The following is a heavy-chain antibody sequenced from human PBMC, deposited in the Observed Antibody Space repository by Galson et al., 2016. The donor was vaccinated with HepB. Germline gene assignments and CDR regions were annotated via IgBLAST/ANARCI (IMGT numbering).Heavy chain of an antibody. Sequence: LSLTCTVSGGSISNYYWSWVRQAPGKGLEWVSGITSGGTTYYADSVKGRFTISRDNSKNILYLQMKSLRDEDTAVYYCAKRPYSYGWHYGMDVWGQGTTVTVSS. CDR2: ITSGGTT. V-gene: IGHV3-53*01. D-gene: IGHD5-18*01. CDR1: GGSISNYY. CDR3: AKRPYSYGWHYGMDV. J-gene: IGHJ6*02.